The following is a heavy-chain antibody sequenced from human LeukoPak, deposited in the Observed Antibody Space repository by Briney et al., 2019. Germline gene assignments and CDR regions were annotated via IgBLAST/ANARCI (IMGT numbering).Heavy chain of an antibody. CDR2: LRGNGDT. J-gene: IGHJ4*02. V-gene: IGHV3-23*01. Sequence: PGGSLRLSCAASGFTFSSYAMSWVREAPARGLEWVSSLRGNGDTFYADSVKGRFTLSRDDSRNTVYLQLNNLRVEDTAVYYCAKGSWVSNADAVLWGQGTVVTVSS. D-gene: IGHD1-1*01. CDR1: GFTFSSYA. CDR3: AKGSWVSNADAVL.